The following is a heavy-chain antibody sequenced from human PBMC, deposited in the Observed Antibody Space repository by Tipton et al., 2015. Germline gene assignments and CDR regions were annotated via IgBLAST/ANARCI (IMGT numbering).Heavy chain of an antibody. CDR3: ARGKGDYDILTGYYKRRWGYYFDY. Sequence: TLSLTCTVSGGSISSSSYYWGWIRQPPGKGLEWIGSIYYSGSNQYNPSLKSRVTISVDTSKNQFSLKLSSVTAADTAVYYCARGKGDYDILTGYYKRRWGYYFDYWGQGTLVTVSS. CDR2: IYYSGSN. CDR1: GGSISSSSYY. J-gene: IGHJ4*02. D-gene: IGHD3-9*01. V-gene: IGHV4-39*01.